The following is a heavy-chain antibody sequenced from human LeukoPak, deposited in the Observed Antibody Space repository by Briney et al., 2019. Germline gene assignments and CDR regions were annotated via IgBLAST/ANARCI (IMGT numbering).Heavy chain of an antibody. D-gene: IGHD6-13*01. Sequence: GGSLRLSCAASGFTFSDYYMSWIRQAPGKGLEWVSYISSSGSTIYYADSVKGRFTISRDNAKNSLYLQMSSLRAEDTAVYYCAREGYSSLDAFDIWGQGTMVTVSS. J-gene: IGHJ3*02. V-gene: IGHV3-11*04. CDR3: AREGYSSLDAFDI. CDR1: GFTFSDYY. CDR2: ISSSGSTI.